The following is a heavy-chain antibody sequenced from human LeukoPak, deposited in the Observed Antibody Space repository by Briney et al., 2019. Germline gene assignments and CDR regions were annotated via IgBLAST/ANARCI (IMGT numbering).Heavy chain of an antibody. CDR1: GGSISSYY. J-gene: IGHJ4*02. V-gene: IGHV4-59*01. CDR3: ARPLRAYDSSGYYHY. D-gene: IGHD3-22*01. Sequence: PETLSLTCTVSGGSISSYYWSSIRQPPGKGLEWIGYIYYSGSTNYNPSPKSRVTISVDTSKNQFSLKLSSVTAADTAVYYCARPLRAYDSSGYYHYWGQGTLVTVSS. CDR2: IYYSGST.